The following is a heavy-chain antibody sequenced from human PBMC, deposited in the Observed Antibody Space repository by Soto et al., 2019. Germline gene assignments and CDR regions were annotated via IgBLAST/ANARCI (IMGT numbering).Heavy chain of an antibody. CDR1: GYTFTDYY. J-gene: IGHJ6*02. Sequence: QVQLVQSGAEVKTPGASVKVSCKASGYTFTDYYMHWVRQAPGQGLEWMGWINPNGGCTNYAQKFQGWLTMPRDTSTSTTYLELSRLTPDDTAVYYCAREGHRKSLYGMDVWGQGTTVTVSS. CDR2: INPNGGCT. CDR3: AREGHRKSLYGMDV. D-gene: IGHD3-16*02. V-gene: IGHV1-2*04.